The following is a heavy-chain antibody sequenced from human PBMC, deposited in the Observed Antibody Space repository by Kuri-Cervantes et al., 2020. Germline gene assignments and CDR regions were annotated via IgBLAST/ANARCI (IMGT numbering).Heavy chain of an antibody. J-gene: IGHJ6*02. CDR1: GFTFSSYS. Sequence: GESLKISCAASGFTFSSYSMNWVRQAPGKGLEWVSSISSSSSYIYYADSVKGRFTISRDNAKNTLYLQMNSLRAEDTAVYYCAREEVYGDYYYGMDVWGQGTTVTVSS. D-gene: IGHD5/OR15-5a*01. CDR3: AREEVYGDYYYGMDV. V-gene: IGHV3-21*01. CDR2: ISSSSSYI.